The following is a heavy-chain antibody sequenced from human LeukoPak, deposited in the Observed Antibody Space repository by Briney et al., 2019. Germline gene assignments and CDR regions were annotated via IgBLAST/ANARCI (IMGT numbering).Heavy chain of an antibody. CDR3: ARANDDILTGYYSTFDY. CDR1: GYTFTSYG. D-gene: IGHD3-9*01. V-gene: IGHV1-18*01. CDR2: ISAYNGNT. Sequence: GASVKVSCKASGYTFTSYGISWVRQAPGQGLEWMGWISAYNGNTNYAQKLQGRVTMTTVTSTSTAYMELRSLRSDDTAVYYCARANDDILTGYYSTFDYWGQGTLVTVSS. J-gene: IGHJ4*02.